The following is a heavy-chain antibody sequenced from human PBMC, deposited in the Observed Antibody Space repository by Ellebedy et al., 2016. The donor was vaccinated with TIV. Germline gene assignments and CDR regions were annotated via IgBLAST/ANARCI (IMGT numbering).Heavy chain of an antibody. J-gene: IGHJ4*02. D-gene: IGHD6-19*01. V-gene: IGHV3-48*01. CDR3: SGDGWLTRPFYYFDY. CDR1: GFTFSSYT. Sequence: GESLKISCAASGFTFSSYTMNWVRQAPGKGLEWVSYISSSSSTIYYAESVKGRFTISRDNAKNSLYLQMNSLRAEDTAVYYCSGDGWLTRPFYYFDYWGQGTLVTVSS. CDR2: ISSSSSTI.